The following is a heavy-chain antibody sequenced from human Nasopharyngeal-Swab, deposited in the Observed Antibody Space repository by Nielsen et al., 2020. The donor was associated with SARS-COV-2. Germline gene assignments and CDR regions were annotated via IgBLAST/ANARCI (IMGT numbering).Heavy chain of an antibody. Sequence: LRLSCTVSGGPISSGSYYWSWIRQPAGKGLEWIGRIYTSGSTNYNPSLKSRVTISVDTSKNQFSLKLSSVTAADTAVYYCARDLDGLDYWGQGTLVTVSS. CDR1: GGPISSGSYY. CDR3: ARDLDGLDY. V-gene: IGHV4-61*02. CDR2: IYTSGST. D-gene: IGHD3-16*01. J-gene: IGHJ4*02.